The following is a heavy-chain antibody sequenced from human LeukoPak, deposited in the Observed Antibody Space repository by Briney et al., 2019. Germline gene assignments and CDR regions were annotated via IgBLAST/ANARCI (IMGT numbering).Heavy chain of an antibody. CDR2: IYYSGST. V-gene: IGHV4-59*08. Sequence: SETLSLTCTVSGGSIGSYYWSWIRQPPGKGLEWIGYIYYSGSTNYNPSLKSRVTISVDTSKNQFSLKLSSVTAADTAVYYCARLGGSSWPYYYYGMDVWGQGTTVTVSS. CDR3: ARLGGSSWPYYYYGMDV. D-gene: IGHD6-13*01. J-gene: IGHJ6*02. CDR1: GGSIGSYY.